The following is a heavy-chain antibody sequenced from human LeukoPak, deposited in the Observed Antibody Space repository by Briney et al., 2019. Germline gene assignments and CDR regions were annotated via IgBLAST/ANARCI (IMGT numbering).Heavy chain of an antibody. Sequence: PGGSLRLSCAASGFTFSSFSMNLVRQAPGKGLEWVSSIARTTDYIYYADSVKGRFTISRDKAKNSLFLQMNSLRAEDTAVYYCASDYSDYSYYYYGLDVWGQGTTVIVSS. CDR2: IARTTDYI. D-gene: IGHD4-11*01. CDR1: GFTFSSFS. J-gene: IGHJ6*02. V-gene: IGHV3-21*01. CDR3: ASDYSDYSYYYYGLDV.